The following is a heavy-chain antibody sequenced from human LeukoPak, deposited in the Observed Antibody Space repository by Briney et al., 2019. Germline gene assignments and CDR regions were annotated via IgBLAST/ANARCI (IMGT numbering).Heavy chain of an antibody. CDR2: FSSDGSST. D-gene: IGHD3-10*01. Sequence: PGGSLRLSCSASGFTFSSSAMYWVRQAPGKGLEYVSAFSSDGSSTFYADSVKGRFTISRDNSKNMLYLQMSSLRADDTAVYYCVKTLKYYGSGRGLFDSWGQGTLATVSS. CDR1: GFTFSSSA. CDR3: VKTLKYYGSGRGLFDS. V-gene: IGHV3-64D*06. J-gene: IGHJ4*02.